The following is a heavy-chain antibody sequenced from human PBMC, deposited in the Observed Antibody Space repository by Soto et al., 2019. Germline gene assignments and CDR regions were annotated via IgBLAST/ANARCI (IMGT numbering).Heavy chain of an antibody. CDR1: GYTFPGYY. J-gene: IGHJ4*02. CDR3: ARGSYDSSGYYFTAPNFDY. D-gene: IGHD3-22*01. CDR2: INPNSGST. Sequence: GASVTVSCKASGYTFPGYYMHWLRQAPGQGLDGMGWINPNSGSTNYAQKFQGWVTMTRDTSISTAYMELSRLRSDDTAVYYCARGSYDSSGYYFTAPNFDYWGQGTLVTVSS. V-gene: IGHV1-2*04.